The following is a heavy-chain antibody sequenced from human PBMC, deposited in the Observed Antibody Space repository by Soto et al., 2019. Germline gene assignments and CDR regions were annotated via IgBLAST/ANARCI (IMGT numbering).Heavy chain of an antibody. J-gene: IGHJ5*02. Sequence: QVQLQESGPGLVEPSQTLSLTCTVSGGSISGEGYYWSWIRQYSERGLEWIGYIHYSGSTYYNPSLKSRVIISVDTSKTQFFLNLSSVTAADTAVYYCARAWTATAGWANWFDRWGQGTLVTVSS. CDR2: IHYSGST. CDR1: GGSISGEGYY. D-gene: IGHD6-13*01. CDR3: ARAWTATAGWANWFDR. V-gene: IGHV4-31*03.